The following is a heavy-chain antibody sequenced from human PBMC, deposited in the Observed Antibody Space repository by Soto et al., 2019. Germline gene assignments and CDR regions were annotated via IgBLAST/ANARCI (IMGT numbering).Heavy chain of an antibody. CDR1: GYSFTNND. J-gene: IGHJ4*02. CDR3: TTASQWLPPYS. Sequence: GASVKVSCKASGYSFTNNDVSWVRQATGQGLEWMGWMNPGSGDTGYAQKFQGRVTMTRDISIATAYMELSSLKTDDTAVYYCTTASQWLPPYSWGQGALVTVSS. CDR2: MNPGSGDT. V-gene: IGHV1-8*01. D-gene: IGHD6-19*01.